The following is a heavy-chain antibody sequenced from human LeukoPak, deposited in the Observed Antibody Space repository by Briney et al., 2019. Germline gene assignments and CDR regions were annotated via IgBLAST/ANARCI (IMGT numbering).Heavy chain of an antibody. J-gene: IGHJ4*02. CDR2: IYYRGNT. Sequence: PSETLSLTCSVSGGSISSSNYYWGWIRQPPGKGLEWIGSIYYRGNTYYNPSLKSRVTISVDTSKNQFSLKLNSMTAADTAAYYCAGHYDYETSGFPSWGQRTLVTVSS. D-gene: IGHD3-22*01. CDR1: GGSISSSNYY. V-gene: IGHV4-39*01. CDR3: AGHYDYETSGFPS.